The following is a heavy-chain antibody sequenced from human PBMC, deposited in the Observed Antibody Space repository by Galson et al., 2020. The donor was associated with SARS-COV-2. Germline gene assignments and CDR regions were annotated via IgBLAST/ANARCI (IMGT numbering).Heavy chain of an antibody. J-gene: IGHJ3*02. CDR1: GTSISSGSYY. V-gene: IGHV4-30-2*01. Sequence: SETLSLTCAVSGTSISSGSYYWNWIRQPPGKGLEWIGYISHSGGTYYNPSLKSRVTISGDRSKNQFSLRLSSVTAADTAVYYGARLDYGEDAPEAFYIWGPGTRVTVAS. CDR3: ARLDYGEDAPEAFYI. D-gene: IGHD4-17*01. CDR2: ISHSGGT.